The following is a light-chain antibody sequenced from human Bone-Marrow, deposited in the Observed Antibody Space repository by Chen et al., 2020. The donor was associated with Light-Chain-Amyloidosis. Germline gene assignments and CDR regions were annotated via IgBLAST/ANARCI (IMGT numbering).Light chain of an antibody. J-gene: IGKJ2*01. CDR3: QQSYSAPT. Sequence: DIQMTQSPSSLSASVGDRVTITCRASQSIDTALKWYQQKRGRAPKFLIYGASSLQTGVPSRFSGSGSGTDFTLTISRLQPEDFATYYCQQSYSAPTFGQGTKLDIK. CDR2: GAS. CDR1: QSIDTA. V-gene: IGKV1-39*01.